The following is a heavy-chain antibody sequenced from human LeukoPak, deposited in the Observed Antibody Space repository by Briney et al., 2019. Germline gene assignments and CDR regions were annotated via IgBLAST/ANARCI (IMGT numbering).Heavy chain of an antibody. CDR3: AKKDCSSTSCPFDP. CDR2: ISGSGGST. D-gene: IGHD2-2*01. CDR1: GFTFSIYS. J-gene: IGHJ5*02. Sequence: GGSLRPSCAASGFTFSIYSTSWVRQPPGKGLGWVSSISGSGGSTYYADSVKGRFTISRDNSKNSLYLQMNSLRAEDTAVYYCAKKDCSSTSCPFDPWGQGTLVTVSS. V-gene: IGHV3-23*01.